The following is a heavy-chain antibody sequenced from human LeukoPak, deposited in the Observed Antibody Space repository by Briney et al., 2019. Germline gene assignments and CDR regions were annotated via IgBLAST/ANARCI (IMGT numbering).Heavy chain of an antibody. V-gene: IGHV4-59*01. CDR3: ARAPFSRGFGEYYFDY. CDR2: IYYTGTT. D-gene: IGHD3-10*01. CDR1: GGSISSYY. Sequence: SETLSLTCAVSGGSISSYYWSWSRQPPGKGLEGLGDIYYTGTTKYNPSLKSRVTISVDTSKNQFSLKLRSVTAADTAVYYCARAPFSRGFGEYYFDYWGQGTLVTVSS. J-gene: IGHJ4*02.